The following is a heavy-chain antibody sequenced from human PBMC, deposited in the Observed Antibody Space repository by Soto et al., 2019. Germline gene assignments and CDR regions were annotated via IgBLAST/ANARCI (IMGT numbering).Heavy chain of an antibody. CDR2: IHGGKGNT. CDR1: GYTFISYA. D-gene: IGHD5-18*01. J-gene: IGHJ4*02. Sequence: QVQLVQSGAEAKKPGASVKVSCKASGYTFISYAVHWVRQAPGQRLEWMAWIHGGKGNTKYSERFEDRVTVSRDSSASTAYMEVSSLTTDDTAVYYCARTAVDTAMLIDFWGQGTLVTVSS. V-gene: IGHV1-3*01. CDR3: ARTAVDTAMLIDF.